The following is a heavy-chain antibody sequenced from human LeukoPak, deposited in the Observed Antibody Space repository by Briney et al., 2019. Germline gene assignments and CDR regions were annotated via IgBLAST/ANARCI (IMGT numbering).Heavy chain of an antibody. CDR2: IIPIFGTA. J-gene: IGHJ5*02. V-gene: IGHV1-69*13. Sequence: SVKVSCKASGGTFISYAISWVRQAPGQGLEWMGGIIPIFGTANYAQKFQGRVTITADESTSTAYMELSSLRSEDTAVYYCARTERYYGSQNWFDPWGQGTLVTVSS. CDR1: GGTFISYA. CDR3: ARTERYYGSQNWFDP. D-gene: IGHD3-10*01.